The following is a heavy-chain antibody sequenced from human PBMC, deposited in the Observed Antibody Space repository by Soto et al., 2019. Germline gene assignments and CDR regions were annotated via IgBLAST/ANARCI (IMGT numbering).Heavy chain of an antibody. CDR1: EFTVTSNY. Sequence: EVQLVESGGGLVQPGGSLRLSCAASEFTVTSNYMSWVRQAPGKGLEWVSVIYSGGSTYYADFVKGRFTISRDNSKNTGYLQMNSLRAEYTAVYYCARATYCTGGNCLLDYWGQGTLVTVSS. D-gene: IGHD2-15*01. CDR3: ARATYCTGGNCLLDY. J-gene: IGHJ4*02. V-gene: IGHV3-53*04. CDR2: IYSGGST.